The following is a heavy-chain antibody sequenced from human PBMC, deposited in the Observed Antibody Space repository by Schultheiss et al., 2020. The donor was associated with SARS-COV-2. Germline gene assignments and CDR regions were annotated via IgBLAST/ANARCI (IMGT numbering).Heavy chain of an antibody. V-gene: IGHV4-61*02. CDR3: ARERNGWLRLGYFDY. Sequence: SETLSLTCTVSGGSISSGSYYWGWIRQPAGKGLEWIGRIYTSGSTNYNPSLKSRVTISVDTSKNQFSLKLSSVTAADTAVYYCARERNGWLRLGYFDYWGQGTLVTVSS. D-gene: IGHD5-12*01. J-gene: IGHJ4*02. CDR1: GGSISSGSYY. CDR2: IYTSGST.